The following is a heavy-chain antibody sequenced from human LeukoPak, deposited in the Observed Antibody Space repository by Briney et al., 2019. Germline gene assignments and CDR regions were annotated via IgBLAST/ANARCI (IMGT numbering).Heavy chain of an antibody. CDR3: ARANWNYVDY. CDR1: GGSISSYY. V-gene: IGHV4-59*01. J-gene: IGHJ4*02. Sequence: KSSETLSLTCTVSGGSISSYYWSWIRQPPGKGLEWIGYIYYSGSTNYNPSLKSRVTISVDTSKNQFSLKLSSVTAADTAVYYCARANWNYVDYWGQGTLVTVSS. CDR2: IYYSGST. D-gene: IGHD1-1*01.